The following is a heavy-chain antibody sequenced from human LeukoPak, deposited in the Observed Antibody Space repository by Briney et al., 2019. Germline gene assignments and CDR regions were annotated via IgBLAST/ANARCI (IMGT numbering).Heavy chain of an antibody. J-gene: IGHJ4*02. Sequence: ASVKVSCKVSGYTLTELSVHWVRQAPGKGLEWMGGFDPEDGETIYAQKFQGRVTMTEDTSTDTAYMELSSLRSEDTAVYYCATLNVGGQPVDYWGQGTLVTVSS. D-gene: IGHD1-26*01. CDR1: GYTLTELS. V-gene: IGHV1-24*01. CDR3: ATLNVGGQPVDY. CDR2: FDPEDGET.